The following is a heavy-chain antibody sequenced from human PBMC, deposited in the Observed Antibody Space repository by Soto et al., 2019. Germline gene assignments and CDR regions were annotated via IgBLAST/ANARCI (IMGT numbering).Heavy chain of an antibody. V-gene: IGHV4-59*01. CDR1: GGSISSYY. J-gene: IGHJ5*02. Sequence: SETLSLTCTVSGGSISSYYWSWIRQPPGKGLEWIGYIYYSGSTNYNPSLKSRVTISVDTSKNQFSLKLSSVTAADTAVYYCARGGGCSSTSCRRNWFDPWGQGTLVTAPQ. CDR3: ARGGGCSSTSCRRNWFDP. CDR2: IYYSGST. D-gene: IGHD2-2*01.